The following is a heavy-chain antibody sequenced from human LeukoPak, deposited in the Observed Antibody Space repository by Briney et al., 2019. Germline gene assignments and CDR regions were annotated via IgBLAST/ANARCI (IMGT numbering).Heavy chain of an antibody. D-gene: IGHD3-16*01. CDR2: ISGSGGST. J-gene: IGHJ4*02. Sequence: GGSLRLSCAASGFTFSSYAMSWVRQAPGKGLEWVSAISGSGGSTYYADSVKGRFTISRDNSKNTLYLQMNSLRAEDTAVYYCAKDQTGELWPILDYWGQGTLVTVSS. CDR3: AKDQTGELWPILDY. CDR1: GFTFSSYA. V-gene: IGHV3-23*01.